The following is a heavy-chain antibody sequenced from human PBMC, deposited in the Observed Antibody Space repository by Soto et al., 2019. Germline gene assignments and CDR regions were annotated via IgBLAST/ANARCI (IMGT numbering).Heavy chain of an antibody. Sequence: EVQLVESGGGFIYPGGSLRLSCAASGLTISNAWMNWVRQAPGKGLEWVGGIKSNTDGGTTDYAAAVKGRFTVTKNDSKNTLYLQLNSLSTEDTAVYYCTTGSVEGVWGQGTTVTVSS. CDR3: TTGSVEGV. J-gene: IGHJ6*02. D-gene: IGHD2-15*01. CDR2: IKSNTDGGTT. V-gene: IGHV3-15*07. CDR1: GLTISNAW.